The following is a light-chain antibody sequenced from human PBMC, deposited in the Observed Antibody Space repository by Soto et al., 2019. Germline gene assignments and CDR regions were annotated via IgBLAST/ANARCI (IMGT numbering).Light chain of an antibody. CDR3: QQYYSTPLT. Sequence: DIVMTQPPDSQAVSLGERATINCKSSQSVLYSSNNKNYLASYQQKPGQPPKLLIYWASTRESGVPDRFSGSGSGTDVTLTISSLQAEDVAVYYCQQYYSTPLTFGPGTKVDIK. V-gene: IGKV4-1*01. CDR1: QSVLYSSNNKNY. J-gene: IGKJ3*01. CDR2: WAS.